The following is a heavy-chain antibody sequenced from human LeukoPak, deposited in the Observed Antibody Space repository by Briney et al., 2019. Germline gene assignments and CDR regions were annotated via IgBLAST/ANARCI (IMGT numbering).Heavy chain of an antibody. D-gene: IGHD4-17*01. CDR2: TRNKANSYTT. Sequence: GGSPRLSCAASGFTFSDHYMDWVRQAPGQGLEWVGRTRNKANSYTTAYAASVKGRFTISRDDSKNSLYLQMNSLKTADTAVYYCARAGRLQYGDYVAFDCWGQGTLVTVSS. J-gene: IGHJ4*02. CDR3: ARAGRLQYGDYVAFDC. V-gene: IGHV3-72*01. CDR1: GFTFSDHY.